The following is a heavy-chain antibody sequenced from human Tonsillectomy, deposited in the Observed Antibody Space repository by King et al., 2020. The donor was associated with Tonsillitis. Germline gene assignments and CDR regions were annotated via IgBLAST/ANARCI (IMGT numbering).Heavy chain of an antibody. CDR2: INHSGST. J-gene: IGHJ5*02. CDR3: ARGPEEEQQLVGDWFDP. D-gene: IGHD6-13*01. Sequence: VQLQQWGAGLLKPSETLSLTCAVYGGSFSGYYWSWIRQPPGKGLEWIGEINHSGSTNYNPSLKSRVTISVDTSKNQFSLKLGSVTAAATAVYYCARGPEEEQQLVGDWFDPWGQGTLVTVSS. CDR1: GGSFSGYY. V-gene: IGHV4-34*01.